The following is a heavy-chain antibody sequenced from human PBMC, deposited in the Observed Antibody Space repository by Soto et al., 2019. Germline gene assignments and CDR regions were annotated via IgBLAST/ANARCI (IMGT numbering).Heavy chain of an antibody. Sequence: QVQLVQSGAEVKKPGSSVKVPCKASGGTFSSYAISWVRQAPGQGLEWMGGIIPIFGTANYAQKFQGRVTITADESTSTAYMELSSLRSEDTAVYYCARIGRRYSSSGNWFDPWGQGTLVTVSS. CDR1: GGTFSSYA. V-gene: IGHV1-69*01. CDR3: ARIGRRYSSSGNWFDP. CDR2: IIPIFGTA. J-gene: IGHJ5*02. D-gene: IGHD6-13*01.